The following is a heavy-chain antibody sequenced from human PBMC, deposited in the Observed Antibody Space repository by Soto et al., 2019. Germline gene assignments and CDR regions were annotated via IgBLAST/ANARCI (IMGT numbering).Heavy chain of an antibody. V-gene: IGHV1-2*04. CDR3: ARGDSTDCSNGVCSFFYNHDMDV. J-gene: IGHJ6*02. Sequence: ASVKVSCKASGYSFTDYHIHWVRQAPGQGLEWLGRINPKSGGTSTAQKFQGWVTMTTDTPISTASMELTRLTSYDPAIYYGARGDSTDCSNGVCSFFYNHDMDVWGQGTTVTVSS. CDR2: INPKSGGT. D-gene: IGHD2-8*01. CDR1: GYSFTDYH.